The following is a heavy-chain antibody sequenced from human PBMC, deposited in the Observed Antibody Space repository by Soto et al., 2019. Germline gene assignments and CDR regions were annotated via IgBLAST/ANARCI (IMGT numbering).Heavy chain of an antibody. Sequence: QVQLVQSGAEVKKPGASVKVSCKASGYTFTSYGISWVRQAPGQGLEWMGWISSYNGDTNYAQKLQGRVTMTTDTSTSTAYKEVRSLRSDDTAVYYCARDLDSASYYRFWGQGTLVTVSS. J-gene: IGHJ4*02. CDR1: GYTFTSYG. CDR3: ARDLDSASYYRF. V-gene: IGHV1-18*01. D-gene: IGHD1-26*01. CDR2: ISSYNGDT.